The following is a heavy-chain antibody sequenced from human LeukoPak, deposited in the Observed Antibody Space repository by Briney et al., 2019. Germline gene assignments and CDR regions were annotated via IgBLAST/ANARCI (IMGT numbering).Heavy chain of an antibody. CDR1: GFTLSSYW. CDR2: IKQDGSEK. V-gene: IGHV3-7*01. J-gene: IGHJ3*02. CDR3: ANVGDVYKDAFDT. D-gene: IGHD5-24*01. Sequence: GGSLRLSCAASGFTLSSYWMTWVRQAPGKGLEWVACIKQDGSEKYYVDSVKGRFTISRDNAKNSLYLQMNTLRAEDTAVYYCANVGDVYKDAFDTWGQGTMVTVSS.